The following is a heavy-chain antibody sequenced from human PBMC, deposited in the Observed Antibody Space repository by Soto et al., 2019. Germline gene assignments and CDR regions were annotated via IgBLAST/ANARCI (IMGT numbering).Heavy chain of an antibody. J-gene: IGHJ4*02. D-gene: IGHD2-2*02. CDR1: GYTFTSYG. Sequence: ASVKVSCKASGYTFTSYGISWVRQAPGQGLEWMGWISAYNGNTNYAQKLQGRVTMTTDTSTSTAYMELRSLRSDDTAVYYCAKDIGIDCRSTSCYIARIDYCGQGPLVTVSS. V-gene: IGHV1-18*01. CDR2: ISAYNGNT. CDR3: AKDIGIDCRSTSCYIARIDY.